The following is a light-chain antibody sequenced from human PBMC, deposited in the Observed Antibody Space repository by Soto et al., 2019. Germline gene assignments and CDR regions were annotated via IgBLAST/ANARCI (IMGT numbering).Light chain of an antibody. CDR1: SSDVGSYNL. V-gene: IGLV2-23*02. CDR2: EVS. Sequence: QPVLTQPASVSGSPGQSITISCTGTSSDVGSYNLVSWYQQHPGKAPKLMIYEVSKRPSGVSNRFSGSKSGNTASLTISGLQAEDEADYYCCSHAGSSTLVVFGGGTKLTVL. J-gene: IGLJ2*01. CDR3: CSHAGSSTLVV.